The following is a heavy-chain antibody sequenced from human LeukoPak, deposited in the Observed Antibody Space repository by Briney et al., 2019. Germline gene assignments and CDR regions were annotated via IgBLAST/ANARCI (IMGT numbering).Heavy chain of an antibody. J-gene: IGHJ4*02. CDR3: ARRGAVAVFDY. CDR1: GGSINSNTYS. CDR2: IYYSGST. Sequence: SETLSLTCTVSGGSINSNTYSWGWIRQPPGKGLEWIGSIYYSGSTYYNPSLKSRVTISVDTSKNQFSLKLSSVTAADTAVYYCARRGAVAVFDYWGQGTLVTVSS. V-gene: IGHV4-39*01. D-gene: IGHD6-19*01.